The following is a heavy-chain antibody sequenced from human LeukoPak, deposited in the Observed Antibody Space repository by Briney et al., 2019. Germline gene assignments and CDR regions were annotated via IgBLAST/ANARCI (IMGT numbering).Heavy chain of an antibody. CDR3: ARDGAAMVTRLFDY. Sequence: GGSLRLSCAASGFTFSSYSMNWVRQAPGKGLEWVSSISSSRSYIYYADSVKGRFTISRDNAKNSLYLQMNSLRAEDTAVYYCARDGAAMVTRLFDYWGQGTLVTVSS. CDR2: ISSSRSYI. J-gene: IGHJ4*02. D-gene: IGHD5-18*01. V-gene: IGHV3-21*01. CDR1: GFTFSSYS.